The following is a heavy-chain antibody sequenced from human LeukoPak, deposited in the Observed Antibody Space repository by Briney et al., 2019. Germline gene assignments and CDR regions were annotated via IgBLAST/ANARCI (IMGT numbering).Heavy chain of an antibody. J-gene: IGHJ4*02. D-gene: IGHD1-7*01. CDR2: IYTSGST. CDR3: ARDRDWNYGEYFDY. V-gene: IGHV4-4*07. Sequence: SETLSLTCTVSGGSLSSYYWSWIRQPAGKGLEWIGHIYTSGSTNYNPSLKSRVTMSVDTSKNQFSLKLSSVTAADTAVYYCARDRDWNYGEYFDYWGQGTLVTVSS. CDR1: GGSLSSYY.